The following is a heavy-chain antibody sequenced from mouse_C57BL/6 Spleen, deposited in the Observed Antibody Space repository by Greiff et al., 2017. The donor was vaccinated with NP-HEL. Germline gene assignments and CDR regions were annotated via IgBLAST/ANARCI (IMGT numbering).Heavy chain of an antibody. CDR3: ARVIRSYAMDY. CDR1: GYAFSSYW. CDR2: IYPGDGDT. D-gene: IGHD2-12*01. V-gene: IGHV1-80*01. J-gene: IGHJ4*01. Sequence: VQLQQSGAELVKPGASVKISCKASGYAFSSYWMNWVKQRPGKGLEWIGQIYPGDGDTNYNGKFKGKATLTADKSSSTAYMQLSSLTSEDSAVYFCARVIRSYAMDYWGQGTSVTVSS.